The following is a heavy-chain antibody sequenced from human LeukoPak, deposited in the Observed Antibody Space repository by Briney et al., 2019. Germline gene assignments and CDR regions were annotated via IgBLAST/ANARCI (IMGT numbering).Heavy chain of an antibody. CDR2: INPSGGST. Sequence: ALVKVSCKASGYTFTGYYMHWVRQAPGQGLEWMGIINPSGGSTSYAQKFQGRVTMTRDMSTSTDYMELSSLRSEDTAVYYCARDNSVEDTAWWFDPWGQGTLVTVSS. D-gene: IGHD4-23*01. CDR1: GYTFTGYY. CDR3: ARDNSVEDTAWWFDP. V-gene: IGHV1-46*01. J-gene: IGHJ5*02.